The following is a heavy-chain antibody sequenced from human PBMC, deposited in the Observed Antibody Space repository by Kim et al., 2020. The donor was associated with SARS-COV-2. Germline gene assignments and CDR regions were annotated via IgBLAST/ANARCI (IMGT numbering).Heavy chain of an antibody. CDR1: GFTFSGSA. Sequence: GGSLRLSCAASGFTFSGSAMHWVRQASGKGLEWVGRIRSKANSYATTYAASVKGRFTISRDDSKTSAYLQMNSRQTEDTAVYYCTRVAGTTLAFLDTFAISGQWTILSVSS. CDR3: TRVAGTTLAFLDTFAI. D-gene: IGHD1-1*01. J-gene: IGHJ3*02. V-gene: IGHV3-73*01. CDR2: IRSKANSYAT.